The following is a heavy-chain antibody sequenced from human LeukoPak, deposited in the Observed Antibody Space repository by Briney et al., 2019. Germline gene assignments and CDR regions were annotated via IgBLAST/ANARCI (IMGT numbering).Heavy chain of an antibody. D-gene: IGHD5-18*01. CDR3: TRVGPDTAMVPTYFDY. CDR1: GFTFSSYA. CDR2: ISSNGGST. V-gene: IGHV3-64*01. Sequence: GGSLRLSCAASGFTFSSYAMHSVRQAPGKGLEYVSAISSNGGSTYYANSVKGRFTISRDNSKNTLYLQMGSLRAEDMAVYYCTRVGPDTAMVPTYFDYWGQGTLVTVSS. J-gene: IGHJ4*02.